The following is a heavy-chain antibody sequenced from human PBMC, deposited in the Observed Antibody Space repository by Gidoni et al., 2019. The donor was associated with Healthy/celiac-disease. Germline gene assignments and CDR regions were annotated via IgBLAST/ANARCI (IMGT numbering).Heavy chain of an antibody. CDR2: INSDGSST. V-gene: IGHV3-74*01. CDR3: AREDIVLMVYAP. CDR1: GFTFSSYW. J-gene: IGHJ5*02. D-gene: IGHD2-8*01. Sequence: EVQLVESGGGLVQPGGSLRLSCAASGFTFSSYWMHWVRQAPGKGLVWVSRINSDGSSTSYADSVKGRFTISRDNAKNTLYLQMNSLRAEDTAVYYCAREDIVLMVYAPWGQGTLVTVSS.